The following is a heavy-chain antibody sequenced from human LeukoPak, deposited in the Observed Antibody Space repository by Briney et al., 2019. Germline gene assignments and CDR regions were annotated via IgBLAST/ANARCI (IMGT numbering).Heavy chain of an antibody. Sequence: PSETLSLTCTFSGGSISPYYWSWIRQPAGKGLEWIGRLYSTGSTIYNPSLKSRVTMSVDTSKNQSSLKLRSVTAADTAVYYCVRDVSQPYYYADWGQGTLVTVSS. CDR1: GGSISPYY. CDR2: LYSTGST. V-gene: IGHV4-4*07. D-gene: IGHD2-2*01. J-gene: IGHJ4*02. CDR3: VRDVSQPYYYAD.